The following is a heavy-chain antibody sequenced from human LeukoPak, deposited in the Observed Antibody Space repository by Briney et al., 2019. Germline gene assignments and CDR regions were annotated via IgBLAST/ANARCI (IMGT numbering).Heavy chain of an antibody. CDR2: IYYSGST. Sequence: SETLFLTCTVSGGSISSSSYYWGWIRQPPGKGLEWIGSIYYSGSTYYNPSLKSRVTISVDTSKNQFSLKLSSVTTADTAVYYCARRVAAPTIWGQGTLVTVSS. D-gene: IGHD6-6*01. J-gene: IGHJ4*02. CDR1: GGSISSSSYY. CDR3: ARRVAAPTI. V-gene: IGHV4-39*01.